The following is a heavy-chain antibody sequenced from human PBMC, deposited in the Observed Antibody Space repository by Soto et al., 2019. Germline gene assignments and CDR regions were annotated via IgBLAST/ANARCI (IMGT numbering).Heavy chain of an antibody. Sequence: QVQLVQSGAEVKKPGASVKVSCTASGSTFTSYDINWVRQATGQGLEWMGWMNPNSGNTGYAQKFPGRVTMTRNTSISTAYMELSSLRSEDTAVYYCASRNHYSSSWLDAFDIWGQGTMVTVSS. CDR3: ASRNHYSSSWLDAFDI. CDR2: MNPNSGNT. V-gene: IGHV1-8*01. D-gene: IGHD6-13*01. J-gene: IGHJ3*02. CDR1: GSTFTSYD.